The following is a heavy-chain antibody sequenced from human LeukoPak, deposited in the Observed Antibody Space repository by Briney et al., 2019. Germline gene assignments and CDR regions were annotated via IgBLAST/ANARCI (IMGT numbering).Heavy chain of an antibody. V-gene: IGHV1-2*02. CDR3: ARDQKAKQWLVRKGEFDY. Sequence: ASVKVSCKASGYTFTGYYMHWVRQAPGQGLEWMGWINPNSGGTNYAQKFQGRVTMTRDTYISTAYMELSRLRSDDTAVYYCARDQKAKQWLVRKGEFDYWGQGTLVTVSS. CDR2: INPNSGGT. D-gene: IGHD6-19*01. J-gene: IGHJ4*02. CDR1: GYTFTGYY.